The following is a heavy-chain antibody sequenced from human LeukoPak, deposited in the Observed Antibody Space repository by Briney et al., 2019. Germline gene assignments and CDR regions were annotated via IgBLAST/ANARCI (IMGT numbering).Heavy chain of an antibody. V-gene: IGHV1-46*01. CDR2: INPSGGST. CDR3: ARGFPGTRKWLLLQYNWFDP. J-gene: IGHJ5*02. CDR1: GYTFTSYY. D-gene: IGHD3-22*01. Sequence: ASVKVSCKASGYTFTSYYMHWVRHAPGQGLEWMGIINPSGGSTSYAQKFQGRVTMTRDTSTSTVYMELSSLRSEDTDVYYCARGFPGTRKWLLLQYNWFDPWGQGTLVTVSS.